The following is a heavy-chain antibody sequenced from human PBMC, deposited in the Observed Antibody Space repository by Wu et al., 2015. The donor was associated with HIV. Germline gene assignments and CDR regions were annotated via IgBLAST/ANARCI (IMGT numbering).Heavy chain of an antibody. V-gene: IGHV1-46*01. J-gene: IGHJ4*02. CDR3: ARERVDYNSGGYRAHRGYYFDY. CDR2: INPRTDST. Sequence: QVQLVQSRAEVKKPGASVKVSCTAFGYTFINNFLHWVRQAPGQGPEWMGVINPRTDSTTYAQPFEGGFTMTRDTSKNTVYMELSSLRSEDTARLCARERVDYNSGGYRAHRGYYFDYWGQGTLVIVSS. CDR1: GYTFINNF. D-gene: IGHD3-22*01.